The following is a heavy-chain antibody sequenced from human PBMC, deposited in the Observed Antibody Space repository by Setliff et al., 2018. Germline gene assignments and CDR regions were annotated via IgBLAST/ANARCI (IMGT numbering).Heavy chain of an antibody. CDR3: ARAWTRGGYYYYGMDV. CDR2: IIPIFGTA. Sequence: SVKVSCKASGYTFTSYYMHWVRQAPGQGLEWMGGIIPIFGTANYAQKFQGRVTITADESTSTAYMELSSLRSEDTAVYYCARAWTRGGYYYYGMDVWGQGTTVTVSS. V-gene: IGHV1-69*13. D-gene: IGHD1-1*01. J-gene: IGHJ6*02. CDR1: GYTFTSYY.